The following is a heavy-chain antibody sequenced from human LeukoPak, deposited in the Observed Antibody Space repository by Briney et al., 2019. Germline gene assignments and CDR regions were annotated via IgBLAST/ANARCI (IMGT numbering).Heavy chain of an antibody. Sequence: ASVKVSCKASGYTFTSYDFNWVRQATGQRPEWMGWMSPNSGDTGYAQKFQDRVTMTRNTSISTAYMELSSLRSDDTAVYYCARDVGYCSGGSCYPLTDWFDPWGQGTLVTVSS. D-gene: IGHD2-15*01. CDR1: GYTFTSYD. CDR3: ARDVGYCSGGSCYPLTDWFDP. J-gene: IGHJ5*02. V-gene: IGHV1-8*01. CDR2: MSPNSGDT.